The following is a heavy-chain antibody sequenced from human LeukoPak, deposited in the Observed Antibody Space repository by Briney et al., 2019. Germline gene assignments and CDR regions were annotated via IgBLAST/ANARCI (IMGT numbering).Heavy chain of an antibody. CDR1: GGSISSYY. Sequence: SETLSLTCTVSGGSISSYYWSWIRQPPGKGLEWIGYIYYSGSTNYNPSLKSRVTISVDTSTNQFSLKLSSVTAADTAVYYCARQQSQWPGRYFDYWGQGTLVTVSS. CDR3: ARQQSQWPGRYFDY. J-gene: IGHJ4*02. CDR2: IYYSGST. V-gene: IGHV4-59*08. D-gene: IGHD6-19*01.